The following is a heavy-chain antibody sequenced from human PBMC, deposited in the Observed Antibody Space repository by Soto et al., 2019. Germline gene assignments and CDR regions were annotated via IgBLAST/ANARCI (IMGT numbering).Heavy chain of an antibody. CDR2: MNPNSGNT. D-gene: IGHD6-13*01. V-gene: IGHV1-8*01. Sequence: ASVKVSCKASGYTFTSYDINWVRQATGQGLEWMGWMNPNSGNTGYAQKFQGRVTMTRNTSISTAYMELSSLRSEDTAVYYCARGGSVSSWYFGIQFHGLRWFDPWGQGTLVTVSS. J-gene: IGHJ5*02. CDR3: ARGGSVSSWYFGIQFHGLRWFDP. CDR1: GYTFTSYD.